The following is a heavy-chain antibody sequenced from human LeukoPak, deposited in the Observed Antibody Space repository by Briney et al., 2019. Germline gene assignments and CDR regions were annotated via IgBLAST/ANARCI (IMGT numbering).Heavy chain of an antibody. V-gene: IGHV3-7*04. CDR1: GFSFSAYW. Sequence: PGGSLRLSCAASGFSFSAYWMSWVRQAPGKGLEWLANIKTDGSGQYYVDSVKGRFTISRDNAMNSLYLQMNSLRADDTAVYYCAREYCSGGTCYLPGYWGQGTLVTVSS. J-gene: IGHJ4*02. D-gene: IGHD2-15*01. CDR3: AREYCSGGTCYLPGY. CDR2: IKTDGSGQ.